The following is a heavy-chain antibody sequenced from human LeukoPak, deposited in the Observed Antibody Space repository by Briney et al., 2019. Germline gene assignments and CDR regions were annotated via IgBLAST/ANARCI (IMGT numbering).Heavy chain of an antibody. D-gene: IGHD6-25*01. CDR1: GGSISSSSYY. Sequence: PSETLSLTCTVSGGSISSSSYYWGWIRQPPGKGLEWIGNIYYSGSTYYNPSLKSRVTISVDTSKNQFSLKLSSVTAADTAVYYCAREGRGSGNRDKENWFDPWGQGTLVTVSS. CDR2: IYYSGST. V-gene: IGHV4-39*02. CDR3: AREGRGSGNRDKENWFDP. J-gene: IGHJ5*02.